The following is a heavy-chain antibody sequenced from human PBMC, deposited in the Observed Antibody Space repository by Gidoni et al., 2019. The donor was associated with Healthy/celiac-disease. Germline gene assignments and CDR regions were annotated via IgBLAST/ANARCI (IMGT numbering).Heavy chain of an antibody. J-gene: IGHJ4*02. CDR1: GGSIRSGGYY. D-gene: IGHD2-15*01. Sequence: QVQLQESGPGLVKPSQTLSITCTVSGGSIRSGGYYWSWIRQHPGKGLEWIGYIYYSESTYYNPSIKSRVTITVDTSKNQVSLKLSSVTAADAAVYYCAREGEAATWGLIDYWGQGTLVTVSS. CDR2: IYYSEST. V-gene: IGHV4-31*03. CDR3: AREGEAATWGLIDY.